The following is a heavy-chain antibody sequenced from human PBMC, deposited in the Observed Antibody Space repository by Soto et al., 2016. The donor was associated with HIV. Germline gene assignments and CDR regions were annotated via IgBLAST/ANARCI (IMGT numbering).Heavy chain of an antibody. V-gene: IGHV3-74*01. CDR2: INNGGSSS. Sequence: EVQLVESGGRLVQPGGSRRDSPVQPLDSPSVVTGCTGSGQIPGKGLVWVSRINNGGSSSGYADSVRGRFTISRDNAKNTLYLQMRGLSAEDTALYYCVRDLMTGFNERPTSDYWGQGTLVTVSS. J-gene: IGHJ4*02. D-gene: IGHD2-15*01. CDR1: DSPSVVTG. CDR3: VRDLMTGFNERPTSDY.